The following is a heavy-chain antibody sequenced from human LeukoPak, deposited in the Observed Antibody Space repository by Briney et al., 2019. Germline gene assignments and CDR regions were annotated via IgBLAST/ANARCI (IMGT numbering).Heavy chain of an antibody. D-gene: IGHD3-10*01. CDR1: GFTFSSYW. V-gene: IGHV3-7*01. J-gene: IGHJ4*02. CDR3: ARDRYGSGSYYPAHFDY. CDR2: IKQDGSEK. Sequence: PGGFLRLSCAASGFTFSSYWMSWVRQAPGKGLEWVANIKQDGSEKYYVDSVKGRFTISRDNAKNSLYLQMNSPRAEDTAVYYCARDRYGSGSYYPAHFDYWGQGTLVTVSS.